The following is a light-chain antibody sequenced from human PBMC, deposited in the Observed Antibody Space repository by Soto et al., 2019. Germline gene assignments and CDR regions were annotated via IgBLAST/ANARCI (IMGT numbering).Light chain of an antibody. CDR1: NSNIGANYD. Sequence: QPVLTQPPSVSGAPGQRVTISCTGDNSNIGANYDVHWYQQVPGTAPKLLIYGNYNRPSGVPDRFSASKSGTSASLDITGLQAEDEADYYCQSFDSSRGIFGGGTQLTVL. V-gene: IGLV1-40*01. J-gene: IGLJ2*01. CDR3: QSFDSSRGI. CDR2: GNY.